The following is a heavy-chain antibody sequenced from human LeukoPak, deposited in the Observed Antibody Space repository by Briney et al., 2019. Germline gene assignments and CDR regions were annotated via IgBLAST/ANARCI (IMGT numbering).Heavy chain of an antibody. CDR3: ARDAFTVYGDYAPRRLDY. CDR1: GFTFGDYY. CDR2: ISSSGSTI. V-gene: IGHV3-11*04. D-gene: IGHD4-17*01. J-gene: IGHJ4*02. Sequence: PGGSLRLSCAASGFTFGDYYMSWIRQAPGKGLEWISYISSSGSTIFHADSVKGRFTISRDNAKKSLYLQMYSLRAEDTAVYYCARDAFTVYGDYAPRRLDYWGQGTLVTVSS.